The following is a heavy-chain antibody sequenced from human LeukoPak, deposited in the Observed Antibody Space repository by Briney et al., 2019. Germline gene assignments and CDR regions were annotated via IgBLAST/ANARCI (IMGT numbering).Heavy chain of an antibody. CDR1: GFTFSSYS. Sequence: GGSLRLSCAPSGFTFSSYSMNWVRQAPGKGLEWVSSVHSSDDNTNYADSVKGRFTISRDNSKNTLYLQMNSLRVDDTAVYYCAKVIRGFLVAFDIWGQGTMVTVSS. V-gene: IGHV3-23*05. D-gene: IGHD3-10*01. CDR3: AKVIRGFLVAFDI. CDR2: VHSSDDNT. J-gene: IGHJ3*02.